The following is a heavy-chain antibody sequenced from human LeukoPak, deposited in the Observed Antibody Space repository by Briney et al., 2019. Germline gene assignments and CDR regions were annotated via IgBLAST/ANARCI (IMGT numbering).Heavy chain of an antibody. CDR2: LNPTGSSI. V-gene: IGHV3-48*03. CDR3: ARSLSWSGYDI. CDR1: GFTFSNYD. Sequence: PGGSLRLSCAASGFTFSNYDMNWVRQAPGKGLDWLAYLNPTGSSIYYANSVKGRFTISRDNAGSSLYLHMNGLGVEDTAIYYCARSLSWSGYDIWGQGTVVTVSS. D-gene: IGHD3-3*01. J-gene: IGHJ4*02.